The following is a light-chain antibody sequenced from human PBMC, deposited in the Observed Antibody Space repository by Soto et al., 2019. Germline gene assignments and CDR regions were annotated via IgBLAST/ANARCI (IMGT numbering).Light chain of an antibody. J-gene: IGLJ2*01. CDR1: SSDVGGYNY. CDR3: ASYTSSSTRV. V-gene: IGLV2-14*01. Sequence: QSALTQPASVSGSPGQSITISCTGTSSDVGGYNYVSWYQQHAGKAPQLLIYEVSKRPSGVSNRFSGSKSGNSASLTISGLQTDDEAEYCCASYTSSSTRVFGGGTKVTVL. CDR2: EVS.